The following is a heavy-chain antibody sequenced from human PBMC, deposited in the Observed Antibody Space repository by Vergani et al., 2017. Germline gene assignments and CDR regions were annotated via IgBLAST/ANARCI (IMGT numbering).Heavy chain of an antibody. CDR1: GFTFSSYW. J-gene: IGHJ3*01. CDR3: ARDYCSSASCYDAFDV. CDR2: IKQDGSEK. D-gene: IGHD2-2*01. V-gene: IGHV3-7*01. Sequence: EVQLVESGGGLVQPGGSLRLSCAASGFTFSSYWMSWVRQAPGKGLEWVANIKQDGSEKYYVDSVKGRFTISRDNAKSSLYLQMNSLRAEDTAVYYCARDYCSSASCYDAFDVWGQGTMVTVSS.